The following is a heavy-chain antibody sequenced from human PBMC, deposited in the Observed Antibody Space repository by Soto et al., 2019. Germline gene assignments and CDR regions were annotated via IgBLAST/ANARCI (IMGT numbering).Heavy chain of an antibody. V-gene: IGHV4-59*08. CDR3: ARHETLHGDYGDY. J-gene: IGHJ4*02. Sequence: SETLSLTCTVSGGSISSYYWSWIRQPPGKGLEWIGYIYYSVSTNYNPSLKSRVTISVDTSKNQFSLKLSSVTAADTAVYYCARHETLHGDYGDYWSQGTLVTVSS. D-gene: IGHD4-17*01. CDR2: IYYSVST. CDR1: GGSISSYY.